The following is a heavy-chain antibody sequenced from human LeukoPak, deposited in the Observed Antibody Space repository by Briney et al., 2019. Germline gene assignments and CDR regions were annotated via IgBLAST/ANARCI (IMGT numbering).Heavy chain of an antibody. V-gene: IGHV4-34*01. CDR2: IYHRGSP. CDR3: ARGGAVNGFDI. CDR1: GGSFRDYY. J-gene: IGHJ3*02. Sequence: SETLSLTCAVSGGSFRDYYWNWVRQTPGKGLEWIGEIYHRGSPAYNPSLKSRLNISVDTSRAHFSLKLSSVTAADTAVYYCARGGAVNGFDIWGEGTRVTVSS. D-gene: IGHD6-19*01.